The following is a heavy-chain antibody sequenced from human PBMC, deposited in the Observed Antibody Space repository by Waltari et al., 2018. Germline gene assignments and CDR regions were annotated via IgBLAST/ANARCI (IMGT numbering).Heavy chain of an antibody. D-gene: IGHD5-12*01. CDR2: INPNSGGT. CDR1: GYTFTGYY. CDR3: ARKGDGYNIRDNWFDP. J-gene: IGHJ5*02. Sequence: QVQLVQSGAEVKKPGASVKVSCKASGYTFTGYYMHWVRQAPGQGLEWMGWINPNSGGTNYAQKFQGRVTMTRDTSISTAYMELSRLRSDDTAVYYCARKGDGYNIRDNWFDPWGQGTLVTVSS. V-gene: IGHV1-2*02.